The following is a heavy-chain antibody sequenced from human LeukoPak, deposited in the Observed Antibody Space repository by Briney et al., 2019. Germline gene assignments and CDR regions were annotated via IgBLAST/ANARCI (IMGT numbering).Heavy chain of an antibody. CDR3: ARSPPRGREGY. J-gene: IGHJ4*02. CDR2: ISWNRGTI. Sequence: GRSLRLSCAASGFTFDDYGMHWVRHPPGKGLEWVSGISWNRGTIGYADSVKGRFTISRDNAKNSLYLQMNSLRAEDTAVYYCARSPPRGREGYWGQGTLVTVSS. V-gene: IGHV3-9*01. CDR1: GFTFDDYG. D-gene: IGHD5-24*01.